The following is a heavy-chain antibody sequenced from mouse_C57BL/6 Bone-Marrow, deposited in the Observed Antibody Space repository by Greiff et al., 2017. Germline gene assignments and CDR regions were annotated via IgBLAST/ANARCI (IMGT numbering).Heavy chain of an antibody. J-gene: IGHJ1*03. D-gene: IGHD2-5*01. CDR2: ICPGDGGT. V-gene: IGHV1-82*01. CDR1: GYAFSSSW. Sequence: VQLQQSGPELVKPGASVKISCKASGYAFSSSWMSWVKQRPGKGLEWIGRICPGDGGTNYNGMFKGKGTLTAAKSTSTDDMQLSSLTSEEAAVYVCATYYSNYRRYCDVWGTGTTVTVSS. CDR3: ATYYSNYRRYCDV.